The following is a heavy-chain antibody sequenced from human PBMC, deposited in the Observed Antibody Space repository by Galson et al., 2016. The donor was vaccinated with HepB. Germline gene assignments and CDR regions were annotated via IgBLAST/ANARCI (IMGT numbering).Heavy chain of an antibody. D-gene: IGHD3-10*01. CDR1: GLSFSSHD. CDR3: ARGAGYGSTETGY. Sequence: SLRLSCAASGLSFSSHDMHWVRQVPVKGLEWVAVIHYDGIATFYADSVKGRFTISRDTSTNTLYLQMNSLTAEDTAVYSRARGAGYGSTETGYWGQGTLVTVS. J-gene: IGHJ4*02. CDR2: IHYDGIAT. V-gene: IGHV3-33*08.